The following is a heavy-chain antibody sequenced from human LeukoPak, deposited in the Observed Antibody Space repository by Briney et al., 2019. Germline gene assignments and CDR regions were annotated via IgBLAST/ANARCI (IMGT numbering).Heavy chain of an antibody. V-gene: IGHV4-4*02. CDR2: IYHSGST. J-gene: IGHJ4*02. CDR1: GGSISSSNW. Sequence: PSGTLSLTCAVSGGSISSSNWWSWVRQPPGKGLEWIGEIYHSGSTNYNPSLKSRVTISVDKSKNQFSLKLSSVTAADTAVYYCASFVVSGSYLIDYWGQGTLVTVSS. CDR3: ASFVVSGSYLIDY. D-gene: IGHD3-10*01.